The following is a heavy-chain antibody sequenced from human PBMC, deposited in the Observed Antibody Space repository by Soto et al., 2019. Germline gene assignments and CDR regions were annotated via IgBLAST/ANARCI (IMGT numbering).Heavy chain of an antibody. CDR1: GGTFSSYA. J-gene: IGHJ6*02. CDR2: INPSGGST. Sequence: GASVKVSCKASGGTFSSYAISWVRQAPGQGLEWMGIINPSGGSTSYAQKFKGRVTMTRDTSTSTVYMELSSLRSEDTAVYCCARELIVVVITRPYYYYGMDVWGQGTTVTVSS. D-gene: IGHD3-22*01. V-gene: IGHV1-46*01. CDR3: ARELIVVVITRPYYYYGMDV.